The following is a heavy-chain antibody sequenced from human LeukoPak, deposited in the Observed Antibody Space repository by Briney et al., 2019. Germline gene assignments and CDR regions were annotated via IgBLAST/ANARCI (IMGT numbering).Heavy chain of an antibody. CDR1: GFTFSDYY. CDR3: AKDHRIVIMDV. CDR2: ISSSGSTI. D-gene: IGHD2-15*01. Sequence: GSLRLSCAGSGFTFSDYYISWIRQAPGKGLEWVSYISSSGSTIYYADSVKGRFTISRDNSKNTLYLQMNSLRAEDTAVYYCAKDHRIVIMDVWGKGTTVTVSS. J-gene: IGHJ6*03. V-gene: IGHV3-11*04.